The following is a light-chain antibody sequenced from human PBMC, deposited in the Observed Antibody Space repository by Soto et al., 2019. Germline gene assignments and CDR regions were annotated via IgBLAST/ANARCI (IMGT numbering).Light chain of an antibody. CDR2: QTS. Sequence: DIQMTQSPSILSASVGDRVTITCRASQSINTWLAWYQQKPGKAPNLLIYQTSKLESGVPSRFSGSGSATEFTLTISSLPPDDFATYFCQQCSSYSTFGQGTKVEIK. CDR3: QQCSSYST. V-gene: IGKV1-5*03. J-gene: IGKJ1*01. CDR1: QSINTW.